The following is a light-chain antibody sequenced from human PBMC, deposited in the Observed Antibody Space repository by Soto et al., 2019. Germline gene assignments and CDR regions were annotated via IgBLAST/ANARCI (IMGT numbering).Light chain of an antibody. CDR1: QSVSSSY. CDR2: GAS. V-gene: IGKV3-20*01. J-gene: IGKJ5*01. CDR3: LQHNSYPLA. Sequence: VRTQSPGTMSISPGERANISCRSSQSVSSSYLAWYQQKPGQAPRLLIYGASSRATGIPDRFSGSGSGTEFNLTISRLQPEDFATYYCLQHNSYPLAFGQGTRLEIK.